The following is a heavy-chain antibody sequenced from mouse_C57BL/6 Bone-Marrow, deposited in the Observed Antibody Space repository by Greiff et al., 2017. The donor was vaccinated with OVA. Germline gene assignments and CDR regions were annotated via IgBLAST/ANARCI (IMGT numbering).Heavy chain of an antibody. J-gene: IGHJ3*01. D-gene: IGHD2-3*01. CDR1: GFNIKDDY. CDR3: TTTLDGYYGFAY. Sequence: EVKLVESGAELVRPGASVKLSCTASGFNIKDDYMHWVKQRPEQGLEWIGWIDPENGDTEYASKFQGKATITADTSSNTAYLQLSSLTSEDTAVYYGTTTLDGYYGFAYWGQGTLVTVSA. CDR2: IDPENGDT. V-gene: IGHV14-4*01.